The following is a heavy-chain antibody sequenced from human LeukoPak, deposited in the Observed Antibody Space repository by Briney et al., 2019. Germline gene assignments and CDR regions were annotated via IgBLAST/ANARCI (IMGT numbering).Heavy chain of an antibody. V-gene: IGHV4-34*01. CDR3: ARTTGHFDY. CDR1: GGSYSGYY. Sequence: SETLSLTCAVYGGSYSGYYWSWIRQPPGKGLEWIGEINHSGSTNYNPSLKSRVTISADTSKNQFSLKLSSVTAADTAVYYCARTTGHFDYWGQGTLVTVSS. J-gene: IGHJ4*02. CDR2: INHSGST. D-gene: IGHD2-8*02.